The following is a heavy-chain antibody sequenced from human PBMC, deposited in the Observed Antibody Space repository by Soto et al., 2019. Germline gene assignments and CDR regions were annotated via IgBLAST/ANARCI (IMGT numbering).Heavy chain of an antibody. Sequence: QVQLVESGGGVVQPGRSLRLSCAASGFTFNNYGMHWVRQAPGKGLERVAVIWFDGSTKYYADSVKGRFTISRDNSKNTLYLQMNSLRAEDTAVYFCARGRDFGDPDAFDIWGQGTMITVSS. D-gene: IGHD4-17*01. J-gene: IGHJ3*02. CDR2: IWFDGSTK. CDR1: GFTFNNYG. CDR3: ARGRDFGDPDAFDI. V-gene: IGHV3-33*01.